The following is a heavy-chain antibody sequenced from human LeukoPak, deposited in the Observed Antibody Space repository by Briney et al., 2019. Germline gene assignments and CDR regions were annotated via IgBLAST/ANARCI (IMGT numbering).Heavy chain of an antibody. CDR2: ISRSGNNT. CDR1: GFTFSSYA. V-gene: IGHV3-23*01. D-gene: IGHD3-10*01. Sequence: GGSLRLPCAASGFTFSSYAMSWVRQAPGKGLEWVSAISRSGNNTYYTDSVRGRFTISRDNSKHTLYLQMNSLRAEDTALYYCAKEGVTPFDYWGQGTLVTVSS. J-gene: IGHJ4*02. CDR3: AKEGVTPFDY.